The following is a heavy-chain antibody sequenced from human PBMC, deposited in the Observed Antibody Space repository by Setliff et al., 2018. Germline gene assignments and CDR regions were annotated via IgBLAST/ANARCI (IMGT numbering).Heavy chain of an antibody. CDR3: VRDTTSGWMLTN. D-gene: IGHD6-25*01. Sequence: GGSLRLSCAASGFTFSNYAMSWVRQAPGKGLEWVSTLSSTITSTYYADSVKGRFTISRDNSKNTLYLQMNSLRAEDTAVYYCVRDTTSGWMLTNWGQGTLVTVSS. V-gene: IGHV3-23*01. J-gene: IGHJ4*02. CDR2: LSSTITST. CDR1: GFTFSNYA.